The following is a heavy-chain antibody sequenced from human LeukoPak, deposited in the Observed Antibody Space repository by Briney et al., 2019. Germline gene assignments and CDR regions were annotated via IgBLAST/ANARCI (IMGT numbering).Heavy chain of an antibody. CDR1: GGSISSSSYY. Sequence: SETLSLTCTVSGGSISSSSYYWGWLRQPPGKGLEWIGSIYYSGSTYYNPSLKSRVTISVDTSKNQFSLKLSSVTAADTAVYYCARLSSSSVYWGQGTLVTVSS. V-gene: IGHV4-39*01. CDR3: ARLSSSSVY. J-gene: IGHJ4*02. CDR2: IYYSGST. D-gene: IGHD6-6*01.